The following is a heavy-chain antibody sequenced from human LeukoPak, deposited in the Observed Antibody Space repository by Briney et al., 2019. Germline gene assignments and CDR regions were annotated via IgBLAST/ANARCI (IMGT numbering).Heavy chain of an antibody. Sequence: SETLSLTCTVSGYSISSGYYWGWIRQPPGKGLEWIGSIYHSGSTYYNPSLKSRVTISVDTSKNRFSLKLSSVTAADTAVYYCARAVLEWYAFDIWGQGTMVTVSS. D-gene: IGHD3-3*01. J-gene: IGHJ3*02. V-gene: IGHV4-38-2*02. CDR2: IYHSGST. CDR3: ARAVLEWYAFDI. CDR1: GYSISSGYY.